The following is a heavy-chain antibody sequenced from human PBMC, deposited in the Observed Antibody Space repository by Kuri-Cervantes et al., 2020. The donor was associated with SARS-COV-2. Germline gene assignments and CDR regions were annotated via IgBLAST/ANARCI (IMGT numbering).Heavy chain of an antibody. Sequence: GSLRLSCAASGFTFDNYAMSWVRQAPGKGLEWIGYIYYSGSTNYNPSLKSRVTISVDTSKNQFSLKLSSMTAADTAVYYCARCVRSYNWFDPWGQGTLVTVSS. CDR3: ARCVRSYNWFDP. J-gene: IGHJ5*02. CDR2: IYYSGST. CDR1: GFTFDNYA. V-gene: IGHV4-59*12. D-gene: IGHD3-10*01.